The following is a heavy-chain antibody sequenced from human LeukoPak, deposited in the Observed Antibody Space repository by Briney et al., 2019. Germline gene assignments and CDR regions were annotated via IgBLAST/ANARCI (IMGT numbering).Heavy chain of an antibody. D-gene: IGHD3-10*01. V-gene: IGHV1-2*02. J-gene: IGHJ6*03. CDR1: GYTFTGYY. Sequence: GASVKVSCKASGYTFTGYYMYWVRQAPGQGLEWMGWINPNSGGTNYAQKFQGRVTMTRDTSISTAYMELSRLRSDDTAVYYCARGLWFGELGYYYYYMDVWGKGTTVTISS. CDR3: ARGLWFGELGYYYYYMDV. CDR2: INPNSGGT.